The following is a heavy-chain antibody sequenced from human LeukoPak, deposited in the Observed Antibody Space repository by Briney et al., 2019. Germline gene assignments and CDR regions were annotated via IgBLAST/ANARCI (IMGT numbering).Heavy chain of an antibody. CDR2: IYYSGST. Sequence: SETLSLTCTVSGGSISSYYWSWLRQPPGQGLEWIGYIYYSGSTNYNPSLKSRVTISVDTSKNQFSLKLSSVTAADTAVYYCARGYYDSSGYPHLDYWGQGTLVTVS. D-gene: IGHD3-22*01. V-gene: IGHV4-59*01. CDR1: GGSISSYY. J-gene: IGHJ4*02. CDR3: ARGYYDSSGYPHLDY.